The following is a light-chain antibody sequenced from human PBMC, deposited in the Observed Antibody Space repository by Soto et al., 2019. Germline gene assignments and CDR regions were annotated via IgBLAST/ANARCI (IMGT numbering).Light chain of an antibody. Sequence: EIVLTQSPATLSLSPGERATLSCRASQSVSSYLLWYQQKPGQTPRLLIYDTSSRATGIPARFSGSGSGTDFALTISSLEPEDSAVYYCQQRTNWPWTFGQGTKVDIK. V-gene: IGKV3-11*01. CDR1: QSVSSY. CDR2: DTS. CDR3: QQRTNWPWT. J-gene: IGKJ1*01.